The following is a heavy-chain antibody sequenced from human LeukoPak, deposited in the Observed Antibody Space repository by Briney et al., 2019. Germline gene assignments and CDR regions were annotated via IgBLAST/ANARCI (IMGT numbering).Heavy chain of an antibody. CDR2: ISRSSSSI. D-gene: IGHD3-10*01. Sequence: GGSLRLSCSASGFTFSDYNMNWVRQAPGKGLEWASYISRSSSSIHYADSVKGRFTISRDNAGHSLYLQMNSLRVEDTAVYYCVRTVHYGSGSSRDDYWGQGTLVTVSS. V-gene: IGHV3-21*01. CDR3: VRTVHYGSGSSRDDY. J-gene: IGHJ4*02. CDR1: GFTFSDYN.